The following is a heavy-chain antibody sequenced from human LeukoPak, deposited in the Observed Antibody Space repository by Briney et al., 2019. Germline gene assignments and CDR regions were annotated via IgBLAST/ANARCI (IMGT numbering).Heavy chain of an antibody. Sequence: GALRLSCAASGFTFSSYSMNWVRQAPGKGLEWVSSISSSSSYIYYADSVKGRFTISRDYAKNSLYLQMNSLRAEDTAVYYCARATVAGTDFDYWGQGTLVTVSS. CDR3: ARATVAGTDFDY. J-gene: IGHJ4*02. CDR1: GFTFSSYS. D-gene: IGHD6-19*01. V-gene: IGHV3-21*01. CDR2: ISSSSSYI.